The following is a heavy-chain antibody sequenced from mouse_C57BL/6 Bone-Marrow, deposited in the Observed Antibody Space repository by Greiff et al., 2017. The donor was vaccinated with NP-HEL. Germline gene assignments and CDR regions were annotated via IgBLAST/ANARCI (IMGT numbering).Heavy chain of an antibody. CDR1: GYTFTSYW. CDR3: ASYDYGSRGFAY. D-gene: IGHD1-1*01. CDR2: IYPGSGST. V-gene: IGHV1-55*01. Sequence: QVQLQQSGAELVKPGASVKMSCKASGYTFTSYWITWVKQRPGQGLEWIGDIYPGSGSTNYNEKFKSKATLTVDTSSSTAYMQLSSLTSEDSAVYYCASYDYGSRGFAYWGQGTLVTVSA. J-gene: IGHJ3*01.